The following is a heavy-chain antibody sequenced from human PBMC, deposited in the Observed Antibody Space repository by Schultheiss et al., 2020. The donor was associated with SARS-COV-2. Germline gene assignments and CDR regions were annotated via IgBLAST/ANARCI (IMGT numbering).Heavy chain of an antibody. V-gene: IGHV4-59*01. CDR2: IYYSGST. CDR3: ARGQQLSSLFDY. Sequence: SETLSLTCTVSGGSISSYYWSWIRQPTGKGLEWIGYIYYSGSTNYNPSLKSRVTISVDTSKNQFSLKLSSVTAADTAVYYCARGQQLSSLFDYWGQGTLVTVSS. D-gene: IGHD1-1*01. CDR1: GGSISSYY. J-gene: IGHJ4*02.